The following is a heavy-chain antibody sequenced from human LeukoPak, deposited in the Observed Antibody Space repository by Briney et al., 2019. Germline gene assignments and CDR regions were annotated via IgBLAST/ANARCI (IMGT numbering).Heavy chain of an antibody. Sequence: GRSLRLSCAASGFTFSSYGMHWVRQAPGKGLEWVAVLSYDGNYKYYADSVKGRFAISRDNSENTLYLQMTSLRADDTAVYYCARDRVLHYFDYWGQGALVTVSS. CDR2: LSYDGNYK. CDR1: GFTFSSYG. V-gene: IGHV3-30*03. CDR3: ARDRVLHYFDY. D-gene: IGHD3-16*01. J-gene: IGHJ4*02.